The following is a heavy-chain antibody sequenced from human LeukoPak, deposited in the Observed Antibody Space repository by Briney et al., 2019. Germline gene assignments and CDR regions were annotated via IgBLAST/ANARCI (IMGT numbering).Heavy chain of an antibody. CDR3: ASSALRGYSYGPGHFDY. J-gene: IGHJ4*02. Sequence: ASVKVSCKASGGTFSSYAISWVRQAPGQGLEWMGGIIPIFGTANYAQKFQGRVTITADKSTSTAYMELSSLRSEDTAVYYCASSALRGYSYGPGHFDYWGQGTLVTVSS. D-gene: IGHD5-18*01. V-gene: IGHV1-69*06. CDR2: IIPIFGTA. CDR1: GGTFSSYA.